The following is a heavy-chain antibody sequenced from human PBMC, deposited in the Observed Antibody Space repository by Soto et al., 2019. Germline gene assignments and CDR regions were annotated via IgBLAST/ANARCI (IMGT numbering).Heavy chain of an antibody. J-gene: IGHJ4*02. Sequence: QVQLGQSGAEVKKPGSSVKVSCKASGGTFSSCAISWVRQAPGQGLEWRGGIIPIFGTANYAQKVQGRVTITADESTSTAYMELSSLRSEDAAVYYCARAKVRSWTGAAITTDYWGQGTLVTVSS. CDR3: ARAKVRSWTGAAITTDY. CDR1: GGTFSSCA. V-gene: IGHV1-69*01. D-gene: IGHD2-2*01. CDR2: IIPIFGTA.